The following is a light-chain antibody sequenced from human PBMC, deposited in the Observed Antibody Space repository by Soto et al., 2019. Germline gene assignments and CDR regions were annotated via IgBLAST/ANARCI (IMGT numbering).Light chain of an antibody. CDR2: GAS. V-gene: IGKV3-20*01. J-gene: IGKJ5*01. Sequence: VVLTQSPGTLSLTPGERATLSCRASQSVSSNFLAWYQEKPGQAPRLLIYGASKRATGIPDRFSGSGSGTDFTLTISRLEPEDFAVYYCRQYGTSLGFPVGGGTRLEIK. CDR1: QSVSSNF. CDR3: RQYGTSLGFP.